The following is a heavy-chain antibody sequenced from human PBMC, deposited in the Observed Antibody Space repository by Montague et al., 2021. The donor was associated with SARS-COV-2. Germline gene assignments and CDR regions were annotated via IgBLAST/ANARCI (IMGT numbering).Heavy chain of an antibody. CDR1: DRSLSNYY. D-gene: IGHD3-10*01. J-gene: IGHJ2*01. CDR2: INRGGNT. Sequence: SETLSLTRALYDRSLSNYYWNWIRQPPGKGLECIGEINRGGNTNYNPSLKSRVTISVDTSKNQFSLKLNSVTVADTAIYYCARVRDYFTSGNSNLGWYLDLWGRGTPVSVSS. CDR3: ARVRDYFTSGNSNLGWYLDL. V-gene: IGHV4-34*01.